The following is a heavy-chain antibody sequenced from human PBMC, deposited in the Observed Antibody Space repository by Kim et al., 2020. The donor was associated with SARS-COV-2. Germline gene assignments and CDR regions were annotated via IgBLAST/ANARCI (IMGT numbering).Heavy chain of an antibody. Sequence: SETLSLTCAVYGGSFSGYYWSWIRQPPGKGLEWIGEINHSGSTNYNPSLKSRVTISVDTSKNQFSLKLSSVTAADTAVYYCARTTRRYCSGGSCYENWFDPWGQGTLVTVSS. J-gene: IGHJ5*02. D-gene: IGHD2-15*01. V-gene: IGHV4-34*01. CDR1: GGSFSGYY. CDR2: INHSGST. CDR3: ARTTRRYCSGGSCYENWFDP.